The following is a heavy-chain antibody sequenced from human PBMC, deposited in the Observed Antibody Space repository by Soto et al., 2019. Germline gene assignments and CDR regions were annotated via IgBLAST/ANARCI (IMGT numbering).Heavy chain of an antibody. CDR2: IKQDGSEK. J-gene: IGHJ4*02. CDR1: GFTFSSYW. V-gene: IGHV3-7*01. Sequence: PGWSLRLSCAASGFTFSSYWMSWVRQAPGKGLEWVANIKQDGSEKYYVDSVKGRFTISRDNAKNSLYLQMNSLRAEDTAVYYCARTWLGSHGGFDYWGQGTLVTVS. D-gene: IGHD3-10*01. CDR3: ARTWLGSHGGFDY.